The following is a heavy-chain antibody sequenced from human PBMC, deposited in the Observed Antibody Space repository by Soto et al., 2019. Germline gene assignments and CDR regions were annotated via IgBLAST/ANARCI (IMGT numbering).Heavy chain of an antibody. D-gene: IGHD3-22*01. CDR2: IFPNGNT. V-gene: IGHV4-4*07. J-gene: IGHJ5*02. CDR3: ARDQYYYDSSGYYYGGFDP. CDR1: RGYVNTFH. Sequence: SETLSLTCTVSRGYVNTFHWSWVRQPAGKGLEWIGRIFPNGNTDYSPSLKSRVTLSVDTSKNQISLKLSSVTAADTAVYYCARDQYYYDSSGYYYGGFDPWGQGTLVTVSS.